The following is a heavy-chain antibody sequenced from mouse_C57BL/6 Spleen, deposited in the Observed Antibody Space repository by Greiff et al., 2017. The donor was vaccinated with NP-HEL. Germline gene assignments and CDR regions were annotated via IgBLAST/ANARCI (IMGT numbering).Heavy chain of an antibody. J-gene: IGHJ3*01. CDR2: IDPSDSET. Sequence: VQLQQPGAELVRPGSSVKLSCKASGYTFTSYWMHWVKQRPIQGLEWIGNIDPSDSETHYNQKFKDKATLTVDKSSSTAYMQLSSLTSEDSAVYYCARSDYYGSSYVAYWGQGTLVTVSA. D-gene: IGHD1-1*01. CDR1: GYTFTSYW. V-gene: IGHV1-52*01. CDR3: ARSDYYGSSYVAY.